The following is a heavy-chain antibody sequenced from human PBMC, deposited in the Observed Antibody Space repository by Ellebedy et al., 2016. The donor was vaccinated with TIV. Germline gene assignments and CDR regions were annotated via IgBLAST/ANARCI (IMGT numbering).Heavy chain of an antibody. J-gene: IGHJ4*02. CDR1: GGSISSYY. V-gene: IGHV4-59*01. CDR3: ASGFSYGLLDY. CDR2: IYYSGST. D-gene: IGHD5-18*01. Sequence: MPGGSLRLSCSVSGGSISSYYWSWIRQPPGKGLEWIGNIYYSGSTNYNPSLKSRVTISVDTSKNQFPLKLSSVTAADTAVFYCASGFSYGLLDYWGQGTLVTVSS.